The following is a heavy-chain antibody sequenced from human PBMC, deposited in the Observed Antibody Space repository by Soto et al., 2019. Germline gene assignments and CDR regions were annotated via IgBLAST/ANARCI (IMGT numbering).Heavy chain of an antibody. CDR3: ARDSGVIVVVPAALPHFDY. J-gene: IGHJ4*02. CDR2: INSDGSST. V-gene: IGHV3-74*01. D-gene: IGHD2-2*01. Sequence: ELQLVESGGGLVQPGGSLRISCAASGFTFSSYWMHWVRQAPGKGLVWVPRINSDGSSTSYADSVKGRFTISRDNAKNTQYLQMNRLRAEDTAVYYCARDSGVIVVVPAALPHFDYWGQGTLVTVSS. CDR1: GFTFSSYW.